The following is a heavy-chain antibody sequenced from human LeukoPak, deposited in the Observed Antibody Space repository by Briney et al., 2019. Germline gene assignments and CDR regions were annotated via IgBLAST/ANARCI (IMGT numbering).Heavy chain of an antibody. D-gene: IGHD2-15*01. CDR2: ISGSGGST. J-gene: IGHJ4*02. CDR1: GFTFSSYA. Sequence: AGGSLRLSCAASGFTFSSYAMSWVRQAPGKGLEWVSAISGSGGSTYYADSVKGRFTISRDNSKNTLYLQMNSLRAEDTAVYYCAKELGYCSGGSCYYFDYWGQGTLVTVSS. V-gene: IGHV3-23*01. CDR3: AKELGYCSGGSCYYFDY.